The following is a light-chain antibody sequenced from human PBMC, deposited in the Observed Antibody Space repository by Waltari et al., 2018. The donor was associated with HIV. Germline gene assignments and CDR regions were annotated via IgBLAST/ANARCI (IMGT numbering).Light chain of an antibody. J-gene: IGLJ2*01. V-gene: IGLV3-1*01. CDR2: QDR. CDR3: QAWGNNTVV. Sequence: SYDLTQAPSLSVSPVQAAKILCSGFHLSHNYVSWYQQKPGQSPLLLIFQDRKRPSGIPERFSGSSSGNTATLTISGTQSVDEADYFCQAWGNNTVVFGGGTKLTVL. CDR1: HLSHNY.